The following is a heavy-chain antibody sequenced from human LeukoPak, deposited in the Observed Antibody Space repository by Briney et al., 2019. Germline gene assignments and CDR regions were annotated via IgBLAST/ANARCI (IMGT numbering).Heavy chain of an antibody. CDR3: ARRQRVVRAAYDAFDI. CDR2: IYYSGST. CDR1: GGSISSSSYY. V-gene: IGHV4-39*01. D-gene: IGHD2-2*01. Sequence: SETLSLTCTVSGGSISSSSYYWGWIRQPPGKGLEWIGSIYYSGSTYYNPSLKSRVTISVDTSKNQFSLKLSSVTAADTAVYYCARRQRVVRAAYDAFDIWGQGTMVTVSS. J-gene: IGHJ3*02.